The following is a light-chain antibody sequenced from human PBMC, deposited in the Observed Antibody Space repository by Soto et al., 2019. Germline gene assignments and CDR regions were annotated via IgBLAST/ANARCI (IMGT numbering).Light chain of an antibody. CDR1: SSNIGSNT. CDR2: SNN. CDR3: AAWDDSLEVV. J-gene: IGLJ2*01. Sequence: QSVLTQPPSASGTPGQGVTISCSGSSSNIGSNTVNWYQQLPGTAPKLLIYSNNQRPSGVPDRFSGSKSGTSASLAISGLQSEDEADYYCAAWDDSLEVVFGGGTKLPVL. V-gene: IGLV1-44*01.